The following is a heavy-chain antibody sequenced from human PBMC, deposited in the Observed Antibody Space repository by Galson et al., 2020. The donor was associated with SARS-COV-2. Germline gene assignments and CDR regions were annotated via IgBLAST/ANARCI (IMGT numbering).Heavy chain of an antibody. CDR1: GFTFSSYA. CDR2: ISGSGGST. CDR3: AKDPLGPIPKRITMNRRSPGY. J-gene: IGHJ4*02. V-gene: IGHV3-23*01. D-gene: IGHD3-22*01. Sequence: GESLKISCAASGFTFSSYAMSWVRQAPGKGLEWVSAISGSGGSTYYADSVKGRFTISRDNSENTLYLQMNSLRAEDTAVYYCAKDPLGPIPKRITMNRRSPGYWGQGTLVTVSS.